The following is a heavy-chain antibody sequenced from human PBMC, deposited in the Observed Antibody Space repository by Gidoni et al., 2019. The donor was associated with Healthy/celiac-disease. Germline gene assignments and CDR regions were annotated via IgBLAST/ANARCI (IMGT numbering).Heavy chain of an antibody. CDR3: AREGYDFWSGYPPRYGMDV. CDR1: GGSFSGYY. CDR2: INQSGST. D-gene: IGHD3-3*01. Sequence: QVQLQQWGAGLLKPSETLSLTCAVYGGSFSGYYWSWIRQPPGKGLELIGEINQSGSTNYNPSLKSRVTISVDTSKNQFSLKLSSVPAADTAVYYCAREGYDFWSGYPPRYGMDVWGQGTTVTVSS. J-gene: IGHJ6*02. V-gene: IGHV4-34*01.